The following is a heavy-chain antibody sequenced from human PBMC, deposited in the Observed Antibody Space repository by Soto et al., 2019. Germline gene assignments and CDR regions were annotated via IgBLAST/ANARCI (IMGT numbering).Heavy chain of an antibody. Sequence: SETLSLTCTVSGGSISSYYWSWIRQPPGKGLEWIGYIYYSGSTNYNPSLKSRVTISVDTSKNQFSLKLSSVTAADTAVYYCARHLLTHYYGSGSYYNVKPGTLLDVWGKGTTVTVSS. J-gene: IGHJ6*04. CDR3: ARHLLTHYYGSGSYYNVKPGTLLDV. CDR1: GGSISSYY. V-gene: IGHV4-59*08. CDR2: IYYSGST. D-gene: IGHD3-10*01.